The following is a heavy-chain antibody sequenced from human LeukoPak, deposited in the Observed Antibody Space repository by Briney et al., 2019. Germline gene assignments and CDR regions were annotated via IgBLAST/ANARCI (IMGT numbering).Heavy chain of an antibody. J-gene: IGHJ6*03. CDR2: ISAYNGNT. CDR3: ARDPGPSSSGYGLGYYYYYMDV. V-gene: IGHV1-18*01. D-gene: IGHD6-13*01. CDR1: GYTFTSYG. Sequence: ASVKVSCKASGYTFTSYGISWGRQAPGQGLEWMGWISAYNGNTNYAQKLQGRVTMTTDTSTSTAYMELRSLRSDDTAVYYCARDPGPSSSGYGLGYYYYYMDVWGKGTTVTVSS.